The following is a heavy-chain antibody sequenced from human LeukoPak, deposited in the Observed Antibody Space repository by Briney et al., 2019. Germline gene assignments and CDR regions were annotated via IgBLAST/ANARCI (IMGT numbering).Heavy chain of an antibody. CDR3: ARVAYYYYGMDV. CDR1: GFTFTTYE. V-gene: IGHV3-48*03. CDR2: ITSSGSTI. J-gene: IGHJ6*02. D-gene: IGHD2-15*01. Sequence: QPGGSLRLSCAASGFTFTTYEMTWVRQAPGKGLEWVSYITSSGSTIYYADSVKGRSTMSRDNAKNSLYLQMNGLRAEDTAVYYCARVAYYYYGMDVWGQGTTVTVSS.